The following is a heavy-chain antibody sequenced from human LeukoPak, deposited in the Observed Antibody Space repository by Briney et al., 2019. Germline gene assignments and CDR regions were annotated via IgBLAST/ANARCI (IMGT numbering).Heavy chain of an antibody. V-gene: IGHV4-39*01. CDR2: IYYSGST. J-gene: IGHJ6*03. CDR1: GGSISSSSYS. D-gene: IGHD5-18*01. CDR3: ARQDGYSYGYEAPIGYYYYMDV. Sequence: SETLSLTCTVSGGSISSSSYSWGWIRQPPGKGLEWSVSIYYSGSTYYSPSLKSRVTISVDTSKNQFSQKLSSVTAADTAVYYCARQDGYSYGYEAPIGYYYYMDVWGKGTTVTVSS.